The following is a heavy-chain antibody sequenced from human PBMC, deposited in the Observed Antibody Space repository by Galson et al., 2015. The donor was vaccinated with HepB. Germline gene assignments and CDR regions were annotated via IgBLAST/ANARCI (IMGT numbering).Heavy chain of an antibody. CDR3: AKSRSGYPTKRYYFDY. D-gene: IGHD3-3*01. Sequence: SLRLSCAASGFTFSSYAMSWVRQAPGKGLEWVSAISGSGGSTYYADSVKGRFTISRDNSKNTLYLQMNSLRAEDTAVYYCAKSRSGYPTKRYYFDYWGQGTLVTVSS. CDR2: ISGSGGST. CDR1: GFTFSSYA. J-gene: IGHJ4*02. V-gene: IGHV3-23*01.